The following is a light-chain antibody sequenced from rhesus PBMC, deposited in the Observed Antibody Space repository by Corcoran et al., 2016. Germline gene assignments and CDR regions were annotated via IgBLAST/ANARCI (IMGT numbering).Light chain of an antibody. J-gene: IGKJ4*01. CDR1: QGISSY. CDR2: DAS. V-gene: IGKV1-25*01. CDR3: QQHNSYPLT. Sequence: DIQMTQSPSSLSASVGDRVTITCRASQGISSYLNWYQQKPGKAPKLLIYDASTLQSGVPSRFSGRGYGTAFTLTISSLQPEDFATYYCQQHNSYPLTFGGGTKVDLK.